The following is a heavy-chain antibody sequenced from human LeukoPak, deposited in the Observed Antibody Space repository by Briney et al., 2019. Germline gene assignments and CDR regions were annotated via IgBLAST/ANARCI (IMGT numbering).Heavy chain of an antibody. CDR2: IPYSGST. CDR1: GAPISSYY. CDR3: ARVRSGSIDS. V-gene: IGHV4-59*01. J-gene: IGHJ5*01. Sequence: SETLSLTCTVSGAPISSYYWSWIRQPPGKGLEWIGYIPYSGSTNYNPSLKSRVTISIDTSKNQFSLKVRSVTAADTAVYYCARVRSGSIDSRGQGTLVTVSS. D-gene: IGHD6-19*01.